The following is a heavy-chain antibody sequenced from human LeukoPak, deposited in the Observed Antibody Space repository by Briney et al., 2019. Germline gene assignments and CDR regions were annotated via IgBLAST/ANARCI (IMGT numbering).Heavy chain of an antibody. Sequence: GGSLRLSCAASGFTFSSYGMHWVRQAPGKGLEWVAFIRYDGSNKYYADSVKGRFTISRDNSKNTLYLQMNSLRAEDTAVYYCAKELPQGYYDSSGYSGWVIDFDYWGQGTLVTVSS. J-gene: IGHJ4*02. CDR2: IRYDGSNK. D-gene: IGHD3-22*01. CDR1: GFTFSSYG. V-gene: IGHV3-30*02. CDR3: AKELPQGYYDSSGYSGWVIDFDY.